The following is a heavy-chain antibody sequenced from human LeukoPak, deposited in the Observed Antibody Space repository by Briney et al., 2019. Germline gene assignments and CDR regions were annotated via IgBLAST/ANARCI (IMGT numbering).Heavy chain of an antibody. CDR3: ARAIGNIVVVPSTSAHYYYMDV. V-gene: IGHV4-59*11. CDR1: GGSISSHY. J-gene: IGHJ6*03. Sequence: SETLSLTCTVSGGSISSHYWSWIRQPPGEGLEWIGYIYYSGSTNYNPSLKSRVTISVDTSKNQFSLKLSSVTAADTAVYHCARAIGNIVVVPSTSAHYYYMDVWGKGTTVTVSS. D-gene: IGHD2-2*01. CDR2: IYYSGST.